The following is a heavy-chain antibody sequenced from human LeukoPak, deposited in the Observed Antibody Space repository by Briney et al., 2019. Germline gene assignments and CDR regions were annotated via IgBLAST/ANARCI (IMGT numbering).Heavy chain of an antibody. CDR2: IYYTGST. D-gene: IGHD2-2*01. Sequence: SETLSLTCSVSGGSISDHHWSWIRQSPGQGLEWIGYIYYTGSTNYNPSLKSRVSMSVARNQFSLNLRSVTAADSAVYYCTRLSRYCSSSSRRTSQYYFDYWGQGAPVTVSS. CDR3: TRLSRYCSSSSRRTSQYYFDY. J-gene: IGHJ4*02. CDR1: GGSISDHH. V-gene: IGHV4-59*11.